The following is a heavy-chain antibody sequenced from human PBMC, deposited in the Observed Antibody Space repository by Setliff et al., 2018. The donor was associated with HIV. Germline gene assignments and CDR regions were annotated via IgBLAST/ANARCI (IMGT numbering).Heavy chain of an antibody. CDR1: GGSISSNKW. J-gene: IGHJ6*03. CDR3: ARDAVATGPDYYYYYMDV. Sequence: SETLSLTCAVSGGSISSNKWWSWVRQPPGKGLEWIGEIYHSGSTKYNPSLKSRVTISVDTSKNQFSLKLSSVTAADTAVYYCARDAVATGPDYYYYYMDVWGKGTTVTVSS. D-gene: IGHD5-12*01. V-gene: IGHV4-4*02. CDR2: IYHSGST.